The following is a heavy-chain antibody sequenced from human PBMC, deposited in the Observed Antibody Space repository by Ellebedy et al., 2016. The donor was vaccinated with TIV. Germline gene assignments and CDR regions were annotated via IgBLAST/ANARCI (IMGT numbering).Heavy chain of an antibody. J-gene: IGHJ5*02. D-gene: IGHD2-21*01. Sequence: AASVKVSCKASGDSFNTDAVSWVRQAPGQGLEWVGRIIPLFGIINFAQRFQGRLTITADTSTTTAYMELSSLTLHDTALYYCAREDCSGDGCKGRPNWFDPWGQGTLITVSS. V-gene: IGHV1-69*04. CDR3: AREDCSGDGCKGRPNWFDP. CDR2: IIPLFGII. CDR1: GDSFNTDA.